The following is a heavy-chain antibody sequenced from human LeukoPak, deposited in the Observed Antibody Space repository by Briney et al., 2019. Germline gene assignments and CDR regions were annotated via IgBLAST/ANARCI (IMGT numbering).Heavy chain of an antibody. D-gene: IGHD6-13*01. V-gene: IGHV3-21*01. J-gene: IGHJ4*02. Sequence: PGGSLRPSCAASGFTFSSYSMNWVRQAPGKGLEWVSSISSSSSYINYADSVKGRFTISRDNAKNSLYLQMNSLRAEDTAVYYCARIGIAAADFDYWGQGTLVTVSS. CDR2: ISSSSSYI. CDR1: GFTFSSYS. CDR3: ARIGIAAADFDY.